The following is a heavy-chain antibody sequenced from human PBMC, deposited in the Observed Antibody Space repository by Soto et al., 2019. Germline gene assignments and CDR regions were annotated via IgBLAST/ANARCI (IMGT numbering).Heavy chain of an antibody. V-gene: IGHV3-30*03. CDR3: ARDWGTYYYGAGSSH. Sequence: QVQLVESGGGVVQPGKSLRLSCTTSGFTFSSYGMNWVRQAPGKGLEWVAVVSYDETNKYYADSVKGRFTISRDNSKNTLYLQMNRLTIEHTAVYYCARDWGTYYYGAGSSHWGQRTQVTVSS. J-gene: IGHJ4*02. CDR2: VSYDETNK. D-gene: IGHD3-10*01. CDR1: GFTFSSYG.